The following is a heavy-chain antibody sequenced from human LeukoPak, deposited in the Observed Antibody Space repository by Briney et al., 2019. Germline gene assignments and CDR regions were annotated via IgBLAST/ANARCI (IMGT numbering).Heavy chain of an antibody. V-gene: IGHV3-49*04. Sequence: GRSLRLSCTASGFTFGDCAMSWVRQAPGKGLEWVGCIRSKAYGGTTEYAASVKGRFTISRDDSKSIAYLQMNSLKTEDTAVYYCTRDTGDWFDYWGQGTLVTVSS. CDR2: IRSKAYGGTT. J-gene: IGHJ4*02. CDR3: TRDTGDWFDY. CDR1: GFTFGDCA. D-gene: IGHD7-27*01.